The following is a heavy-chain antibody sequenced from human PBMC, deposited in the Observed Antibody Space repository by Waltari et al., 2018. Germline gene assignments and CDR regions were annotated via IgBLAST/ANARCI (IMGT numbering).Heavy chain of an antibody. CDR2: IYYSGST. J-gene: IGHJ6*03. CDR1: GGSISSSSYY. Sequence: QLQLQESGPGLVKPSETLSLTCTVSGGSISSSSYYWGWIRQPPGKGLEWIGSIYYSGSTYYNPSLKSRVTISVDTSKNQFSLKLSSVTAADTAVYYCARRGGLTGVSYYYYMDVWGKGTTVTVSS. CDR3: ARRGGLTGVSYYYYMDV. D-gene: IGHD7-27*01. V-gene: IGHV4-39*07.